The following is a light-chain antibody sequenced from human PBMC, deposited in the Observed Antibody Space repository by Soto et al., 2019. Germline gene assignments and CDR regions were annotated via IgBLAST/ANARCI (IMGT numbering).Light chain of an antibody. V-gene: IGLV1-44*01. J-gene: IGLJ3*02. Sequence: QSVLTQPPSASGTPGQRVTISCSGSSSNIGRNAVSWYRQVPGTAPKLLMYRNDQRPSGVPDRFSGSKSGTSASLAISGLQSDDEAHYFCAAWDGSFNVQLFGGGTQLTVL. CDR3: AAWDGSFNVQL. CDR2: RND. CDR1: SSNIGRNA.